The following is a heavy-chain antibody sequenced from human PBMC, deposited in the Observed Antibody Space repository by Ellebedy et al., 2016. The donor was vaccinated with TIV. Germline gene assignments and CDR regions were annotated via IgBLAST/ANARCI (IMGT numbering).Heavy chain of an antibody. V-gene: IGHV4-31*03. CDR1: GGSISSGGYF. CDR3: AKPGHAFDI. J-gene: IGHJ3*02. CDR2: IHYSGST. D-gene: IGHD1-14*01. Sequence: SETLSLTXTVSGGSISSGGYFWSWLRQHPGKGLEWFGYIHYSGSTYYNPSLKSRVLISVDTSKNQFSLNLSSVTAADTAVYYCAKPGHAFDIWGQGTMVTVSS.